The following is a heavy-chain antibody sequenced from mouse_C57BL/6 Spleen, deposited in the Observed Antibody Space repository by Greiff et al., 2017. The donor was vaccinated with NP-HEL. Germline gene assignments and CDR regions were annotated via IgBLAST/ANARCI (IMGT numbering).Heavy chain of an antibody. Sequence: EVQGEESGGGLVKPGGSLKLSCAASGFTFSDYGMHWVRQAPEQGLEWVAYISSGSSTIYYADTVKGRFTISRDNATNTLFLQITSLSSEDTALYYIARTDCAAEYYLDYWGQGTSLTVAS. CDR1: GFTFSDYG. V-gene: IGHV5-17*01. CDR2: ISSGSSTI. CDR3: ARTDCAAEYYLDY. J-gene: IGHJ2*03. D-gene: IGHD5-2*01.